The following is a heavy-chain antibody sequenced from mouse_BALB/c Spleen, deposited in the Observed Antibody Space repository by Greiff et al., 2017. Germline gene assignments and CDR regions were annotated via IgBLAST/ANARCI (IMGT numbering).Heavy chain of an antibody. CDR3: ARGSTVGAMDY. Sequence: EVQLVESGAELVRPGALVKLSCKASGFNIKDYYMHWVKQRPEQGLEWIGWIDPENGNTIYDPKFQGKASITADTSSNTAYLQLSSLTSEDTAVYYCARGSTVGAMDYWGQGTSVTVSS. V-gene: IGHV14-1*02. CDR1: GFNIKDYY. J-gene: IGHJ4*01. D-gene: IGHD1-1*01. CDR2: IDPENGNT.